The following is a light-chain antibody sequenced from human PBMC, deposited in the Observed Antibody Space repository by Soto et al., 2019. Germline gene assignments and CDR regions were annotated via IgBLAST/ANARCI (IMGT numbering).Light chain of an antibody. J-gene: IGKJ4*01. CDR3: QQYNQWPLT. V-gene: IGKV3-15*01. CDR1: QSVGGD. CDR2: GAS. Sequence: ITHSPPTPYPSPGESVTPSCRASQSVGGDVAWYQQKPGQAPRLLIFGASTRATAVPARFSGSGSATEFTFTISSLQSEDFAVYYCQQYNQWPLTFGGGTKVDSK.